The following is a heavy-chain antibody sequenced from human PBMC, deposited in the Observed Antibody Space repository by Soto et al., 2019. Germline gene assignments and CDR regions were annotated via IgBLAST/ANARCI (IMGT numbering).Heavy chain of an antibody. D-gene: IGHD5-12*01. CDR2: IIPIFGTA. Sequence: QVQLVQSGAEVKKPGSSVKVSCKASGGTFSSYAISWVRQAPRQGLEWMGGIIPIFGTANYAQKFQGRVTITADESMSTAYMELSSLRCEDTAVYYCFVEMATILFWGQGTLVTVSS. J-gene: IGHJ4*02. CDR3: FVEMATILF. V-gene: IGHV1-69*01. CDR1: GGTFSSYA.